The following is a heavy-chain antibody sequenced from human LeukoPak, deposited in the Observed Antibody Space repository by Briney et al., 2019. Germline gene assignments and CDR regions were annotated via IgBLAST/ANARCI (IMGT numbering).Heavy chain of an antibody. CDR1: GGSFSSHY. J-gene: IGHJ6*03. V-gene: IGHV4-59*11. CDR2: IYYSGST. CDR3: ARTLYHYYYMDV. Sequence: PSETLSLTCTVSGGSFSSHYWSWIRQPPGKGLEWIGYIYYSGSTNYNPSLKSRVTISVDTSKNQFSLKLSSVTAADTAVYYCARTLYHYYYMDVWGKGTTVTVSS.